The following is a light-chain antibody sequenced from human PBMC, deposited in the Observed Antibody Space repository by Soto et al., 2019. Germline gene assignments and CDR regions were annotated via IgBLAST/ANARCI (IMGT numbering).Light chain of an antibody. CDR3: RPHKST. CDR2: DAA. CDR1: QSISSW. Sequence: EIPLTQSPSTLSASVGERVTITCRASQSISSWLAWYQQKPGKAPKLLIYDAASLASGVPSRFSGSGSRTVCTLTISSLQPDDCANYCCRPHKSTFGRGTKLEIK. J-gene: IGKJ2*01. V-gene: IGKV1-5*01.